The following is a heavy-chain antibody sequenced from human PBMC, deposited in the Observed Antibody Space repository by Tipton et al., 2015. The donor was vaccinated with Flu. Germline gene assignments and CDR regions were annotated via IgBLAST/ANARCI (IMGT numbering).Heavy chain of an antibody. CDR2: VYHGGDT. V-gene: IGHV4-38-2*02. CDR3: VREFTLLSGASHFDP. D-gene: IGHD1-26*01. CDR1: GFPINGGFY. Sequence: TLSLTCTVSGFPINGGFYWGWVRQSPGKGLEWIGAVYHGGDTYYNPSLNSRATISLDKSKNQFSLKLTSVTAADTAVFYCVREFTLLSGASHFDPWGQGTLVTVSA. J-gene: IGHJ5*02.